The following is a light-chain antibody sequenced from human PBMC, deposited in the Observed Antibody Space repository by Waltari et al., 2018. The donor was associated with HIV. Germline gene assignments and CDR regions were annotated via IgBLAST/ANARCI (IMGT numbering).Light chain of an antibody. CDR2: GAS. V-gene: IGKV3-20*01. J-gene: IGKJ2*01. CDR1: ESVSSSY. Sequence: EIVLTQSPGTLSLSPGERASLSCRANESVSSSYLAWYQQKPGQSPRLLISGASSRATGIPDRFIGTGSGTDFTLVISRLEREDFAVYYCQSSRTFGQGTRLEIK. CDR3: QSSRT.